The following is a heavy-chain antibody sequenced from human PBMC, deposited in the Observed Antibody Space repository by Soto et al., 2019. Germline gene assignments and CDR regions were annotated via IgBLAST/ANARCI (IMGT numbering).Heavy chain of an antibody. J-gene: IGHJ4*02. D-gene: IGHD3-10*01. CDR2: IYYSGST. CDR3: ATLRGFVEVSTYFDY. CDR1: GGSISSYY. V-gene: IGHV4-59*08. Sequence: SETLSLTCTVSGGSISSYYWSWIRQPPGKGLEWIGYIYYSGSTNYNPSLKSRVTISVDTSKNQFSLKLRSVTAADTAVYYCATLRGFVEVSTYFDYWGQGLMVSVSS.